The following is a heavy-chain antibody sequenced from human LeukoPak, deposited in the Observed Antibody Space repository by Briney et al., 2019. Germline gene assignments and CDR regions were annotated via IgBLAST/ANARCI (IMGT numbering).Heavy chain of an antibody. J-gene: IGHJ5*02. D-gene: IGHD2-15*01. CDR2: INHSGST. CDR3: ARGGIVVVVAATPENWFDP. Sequence: SETLSLTCAVYGGSFSGYYWSWIRQPPGKGLEWIGEINHSGSTNYNPSLKSQVTISVDTSKNQFSLKLSSVTAADTAVYYCARGGIVVVVAATPENWFDPWGQGTLVTVSS. V-gene: IGHV4-34*01. CDR1: GGSFSGYY.